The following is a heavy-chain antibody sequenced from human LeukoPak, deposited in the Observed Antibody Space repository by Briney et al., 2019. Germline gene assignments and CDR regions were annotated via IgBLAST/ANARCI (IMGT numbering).Heavy chain of an antibody. Sequence: SETLSLTCTVSGGSISSYYWNWIRQPPGKGLEWIGYIYYSGSTNYNASLKSRVTMSIDTSKNQFSLKLSPVTAADTAVYYCARGDYVWGSNRLGWFDPWGQGTQVTVSS. CDR2: IYYSGST. CDR1: GGSISSYY. CDR3: ARGDYVWGSNRLGWFDP. V-gene: IGHV4-59*01. J-gene: IGHJ5*02. D-gene: IGHD3-16*02.